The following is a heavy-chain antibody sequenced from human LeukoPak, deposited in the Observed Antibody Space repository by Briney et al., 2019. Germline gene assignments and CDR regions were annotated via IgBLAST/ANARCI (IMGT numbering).Heavy chain of an antibody. CDR1: GFSLSTSGMC. CDR2: IDWDDDK. CDR3: ARNYYGSGRYYNSDY. D-gene: IGHD3-10*01. V-gene: IGHV2-70*11. Sequence: SGPTLAYPTQPLTLTCTFSGFSLSTSGMCVSWIRQPPGKALEWLARIDWDDDKYYSTSLKTRLTISKDTSKNQVVLTMTDMDPVDTATFYCARNYYGSGRYYNSDYWGQGTLVTVSS. J-gene: IGHJ4*02.